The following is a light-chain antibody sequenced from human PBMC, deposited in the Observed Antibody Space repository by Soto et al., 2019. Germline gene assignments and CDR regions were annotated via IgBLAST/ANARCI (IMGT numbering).Light chain of an antibody. J-gene: IGLJ2*01. CDR3: LLFQSGAIGV. CDR2: DTS. Sequence: QAVVTQEPSLTVSPGGTVTLTCGSSTGAVTSGHYPYWFQQKPGQAPRTLIYDTSNKHSWTPARFSGSLLGGKAALTLSGSQPEDEAEEYLLLFQSGAIGVFGGGTKLTVL. V-gene: IGLV7-46*01. CDR1: TGAVTSGHY.